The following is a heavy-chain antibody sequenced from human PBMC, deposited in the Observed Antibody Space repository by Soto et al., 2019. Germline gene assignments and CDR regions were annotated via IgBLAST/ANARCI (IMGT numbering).Heavy chain of an antibody. CDR2: FYYSGST. CDR3: ARDKGYCSGGSCYGYYYYGMDV. Sequence: SETLALTYTVSGGYISIYYSSWIRQPPGKKLARIGYFYYSGSTNYNPSLKSRVTISVDTPKNQFSLKLSSVTAADTAVYYCARDKGYCSGGSCYGYYYYGMDVWGQGTTVPVSS. D-gene: IGHD2-15*01. V-gene: IGHV4-59*01. J-gene: IGHJ6*02. CDR1: GGYISIYY.